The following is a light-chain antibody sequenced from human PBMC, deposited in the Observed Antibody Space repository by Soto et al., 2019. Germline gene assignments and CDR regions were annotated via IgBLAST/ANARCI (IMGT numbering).Light chain of an antibody. Sequence: SYELTQPPSVTVAPGQTARVSCEGNNIGGKSVRWYQQKPGQAPVLVVYDDNDRPSGIPERFSGSNSGHTATLTISRAEAGDEADYCCQVWDTTSDHYVFGTGTKVTVL. V-gene: IGLV3-21*02. CDR3: QVWDTTSDHYV. J-gene: IGLJ1*01. CDR2: DDN. CDR1: NIGGKS.